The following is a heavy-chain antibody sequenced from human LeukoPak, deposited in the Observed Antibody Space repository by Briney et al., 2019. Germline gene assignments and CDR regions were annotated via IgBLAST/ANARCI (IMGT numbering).Heavy chain of an antibody. CDR3: ASLGDSSGPLDYFDY. V-gene: IGHV4-39*01. CDR1: GGSLSSSSYY. Sequence: PSETLSLTCTVSGGSLSSSSYYWGWIRQPPGKGLEWIGSIYYSGSTYYNPSLKSRVTISVDTSKNQFSLKLSSVTAADTVVYYCASLGDSSGPLDYFDYWGQGTLVTVSS. CDR2: IYYSGST. D-gene: IGHD3-22*01. J-gene: IGHJ4*02.